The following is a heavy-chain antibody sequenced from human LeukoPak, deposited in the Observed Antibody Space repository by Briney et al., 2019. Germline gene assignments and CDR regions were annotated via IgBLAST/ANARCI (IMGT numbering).Heavy chain of an antibody. J-gene: IGHJ6*03. CDR2: ISSSSSTI. Sequence: PGGSLRLSCAASGFTFSSYSMNWVRQAPGKGLEWVSYISSSSSTIYYADSVKGRFTISRDNAKNSLYLQMNSLRAEDTAVYYCARDHMVRGSHYYMDVWGKGTTVTVSS. V-gene: IGHV3-48*04. CDR1: GFTFSSYS. D-gene: IGHD3-10*01. CDR3: ARDHMVRGSHYYMDV.